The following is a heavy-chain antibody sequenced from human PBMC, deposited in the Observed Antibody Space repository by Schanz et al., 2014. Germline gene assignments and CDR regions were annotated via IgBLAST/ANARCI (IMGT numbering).Heavy chain of an antibody. V-gene: IGHV3-66*01. CDR1: GFTVSKNY. Sequence: EVQLVESGGGLVKPGGSLRLSCAASGFTVSKNYMSWVRQAPGKGLEWVSIIYTDGSTYYADSVRDRFTISRDNSKNMLYLQINNLRAEDTAVYYCARGPIPIQGVPMDFWGQGTLVTVSS. J-gene: IGHJ4*02. CDR3: ARGPIPIQGVPMDF. D-gene: IGHD3-10*01. CDR2: IYTDGST.